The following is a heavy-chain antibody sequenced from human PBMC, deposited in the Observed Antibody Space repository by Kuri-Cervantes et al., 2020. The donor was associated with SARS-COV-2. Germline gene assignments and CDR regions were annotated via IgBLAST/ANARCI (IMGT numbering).Heavy chain of an antibody. CDR2: IYYSGST. CDR3: AGWPVVPAANPKWGIDY. V-gene: IGHV4-59*12. J-gene: IGHJ4*02. D-gene: IGHD2-2*01. Sequence: GSLRLSCTVSGGSISSYYWSWIRQPPGKGLEWIGYIYYSGSTNYNPSLKSRVTISVDTSKNQFSLKLSSVTAADTAVYYCAGWPVVPAANPKWGIDYWGQGTLVTVSS. CDR1: GGSISSYY.